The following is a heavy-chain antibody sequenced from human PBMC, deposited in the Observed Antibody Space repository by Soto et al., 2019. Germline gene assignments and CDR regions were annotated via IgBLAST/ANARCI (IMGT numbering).Heavy chain of an antibody. CDR3: ARRGLSSSSTFRYYYYGMDV. J-gene: IGHJ6*02. CDR2: MNPNSGNT. CDR1: GYTFTSYD. V-gene: IGHV1-8*01. Sequence: QVQLVQSGAEVKKPGASVKVSCKASGYTFTSYDINWVRQATGQGLEWMGWMNPNSGNTGFAKNFQGRVTMTRNTSISTAYMERSSLRSEDTAVYYCARRGLSSSSTFRYYYYGMDVWGQGTTVTVSS. D-gene: IGHD6-6*01.